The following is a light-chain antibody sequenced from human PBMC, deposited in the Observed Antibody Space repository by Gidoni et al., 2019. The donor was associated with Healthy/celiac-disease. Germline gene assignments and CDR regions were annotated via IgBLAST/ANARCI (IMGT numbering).Light chain of an antibody. V-gene: IGKV3-11*01. J-gene: IGKJ4*01. CDR3: QKRSNWLT. CDR1: QNVSSY. CDR2: DAS. Sequence: EIVLTQSPATLSLSPGERSTLTCRASQNVSSYLTLYQQNPGQAPRLLIYDASNRATGIPARFSGSGSAPDFTLSISSLGPEDFAVYYCQKRSNWLTFGGGTQVEIK.